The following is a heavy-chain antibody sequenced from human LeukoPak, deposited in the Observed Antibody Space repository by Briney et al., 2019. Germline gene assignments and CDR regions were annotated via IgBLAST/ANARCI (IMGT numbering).Heavy chain of an antibody. V-gene: IGHV3-30*18. Sequence: GGSLRLSCAASGFTFSSYGMHWVRQAPGKGLEWVAVISYDGSNKYYADSVKGRFTISRDNSKNTLYLQMNSLRAEDTAVYYCAKGQTYYDFWSGYYFYYFDYWGQGTLVTVSS. CDR1: GFTFSSYG. CDR2: ISYDGSNK. CDR3: AKGQTYYDFWSGYYFYYFDY. J-gene: IGHJ4*02. D-gene: IGHD3-3*01.